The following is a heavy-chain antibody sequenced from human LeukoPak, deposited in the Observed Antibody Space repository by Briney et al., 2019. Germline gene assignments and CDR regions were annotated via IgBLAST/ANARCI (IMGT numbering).Heavy chain of an antibody. CDR2: ISYDGSNK. Sequence: GRSLRLSCAASGFTFSSYGMHWVRQAPGKGLEWVAVISYDGSNKYYADSVKGRFTISRDNSKNTLYLQMNSLRAEDTAVYYCAKLGGVVVVAATNAFDIWGQGTMVTASS. CDR3: AKLGGVVVVAATNAFDI. CDR1: GFTFSSYG. D-gene: IGHD2-15*01. V-gene: IGHV3-30*18. J-gene: IGHJ3*02.